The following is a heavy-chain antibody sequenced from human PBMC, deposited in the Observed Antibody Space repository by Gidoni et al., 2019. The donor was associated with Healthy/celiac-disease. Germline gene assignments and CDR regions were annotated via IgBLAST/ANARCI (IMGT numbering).Heavy chain of an antibody. D-gene: IGHD3-10*01. J-gene: IGHJ4*02. V-gene: IGHV3-7*04. CDR1: GFTFSSYW. CDR3: ARLDRGDYYYY. CDR2: IKQDGSEK. Sequence: EVQLVESGGGLVQPGGSLRLSWAASGFTFSSYWMSWVRQAPGKGLEWVANIKQDGSEKYYVDSVKGRFTISRDNAKNSLYLQMNSLRAEDTAVYYCARLDRGDYYYYWGQGTLVTVSS.